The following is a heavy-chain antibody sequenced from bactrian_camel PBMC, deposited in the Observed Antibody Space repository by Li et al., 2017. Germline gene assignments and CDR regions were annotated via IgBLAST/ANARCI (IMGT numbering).Heavy chain of an antibody. Sequence: HVQLVESGGGLVQPGGSLRLSCAASGFTFSSKRMHWVRQSAGKGLEWMINISGGGGTTYAATSVKGRFTISRDNAKSTVYLQMNSLKREDTAVYYCATEGVLQGLDYWGQGTQVTVS. V-gene: IGHV3S1*01. CDR3: ATEGVLQGLDY. J-gene: IGHJ4*01. CDR1: GFTFSSKR. D-gene: IGHD3*01. CDR2: ISGGGGTT.